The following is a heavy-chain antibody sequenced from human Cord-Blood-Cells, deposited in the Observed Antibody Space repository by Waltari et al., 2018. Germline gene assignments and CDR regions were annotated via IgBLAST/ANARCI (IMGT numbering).Heavy chain of an antibody. V-gene: IGHV4-39*01. Sequence: QLQLQESGPGLVKPSETLSLTCTVSGGSISSSSYYWGWIRQPPGKGLEWIGSIYYRGSTYYTPALKSRGTISVDTSKNQFSLKLSSVTAADTAVYYCASVAPYITMVRGVIDYWGQGTLVTVSS. J-gene: IGHJ4*02. CDR1: GGSISSSSYY. CDR3: ASVAPYITMVRGVIDY. CDR2: IYYRGST. D-gene: IGHD3-10*01.